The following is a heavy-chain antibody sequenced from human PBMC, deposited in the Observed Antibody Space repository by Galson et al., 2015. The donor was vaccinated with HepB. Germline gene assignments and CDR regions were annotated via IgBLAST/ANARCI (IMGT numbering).Heavy chain of an antibody. CDR2: INPSGGST. Sequence: SVKVSCKASGYTFTSYYMHWVRQAPGQGLEWMGIINPSGGSTSYAQKFQGRVTMTRDTSTSTVYMELSSLRSEDTAVYYYARGVGNYYDSSGYYLSGVIDYWGQGTLVTVSS. D-gene: IGHD3-22*01. J-gene: IGHJ4*02. CDR3: ARGVGNYYDSSGYYLSGVIDY. CDR1: GYTFTSYY. V-gene: IGHV1-46*03.